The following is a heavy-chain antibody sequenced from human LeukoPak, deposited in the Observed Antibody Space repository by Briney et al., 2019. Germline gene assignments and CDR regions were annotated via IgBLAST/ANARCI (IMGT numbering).Heavy chain of an antibody. J-gene: IGHJ5*02. CDR3: ARMNYYGSGSPNWFDP. CDR2: MSPNSGNT. D-gene: IGHD3-10*01. Sequence: ASVKVSCKASGYIFTGYYMHWVRQATGQGLEWIGWMSPNSGNTGYAQKFQGRLTITRNTSISTAYMELSSLRSEDTAVYYCARMNYYGSGSPNWFDPWGQGTLVTVSS. CDR1: GYIFTGYY. V-gene: IGHV1-8*03.